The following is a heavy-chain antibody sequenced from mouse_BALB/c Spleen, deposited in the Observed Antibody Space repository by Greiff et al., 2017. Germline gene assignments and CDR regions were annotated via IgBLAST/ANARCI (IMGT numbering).Heavy chain of an antibody. J-gene: IGHJ3*01. D-gene: IGHD2-2*01. CDR1: GFTFSSYA. CDR3: ARGSHGYDERRFAY. V-gene: IGHV5-6-5*01. CDR2: ISSGGST. Sequence: EVHLVESGGGLVKPGGSLKLSCAASGFTFSSYAMSWVRQTPEKRLEWVASISSGGSTYYPDSVKGRFTISRDNARNILYLQMSSLRSEDTAMYYCARGSHGYDERRFAYWGQGTLVTVSA.